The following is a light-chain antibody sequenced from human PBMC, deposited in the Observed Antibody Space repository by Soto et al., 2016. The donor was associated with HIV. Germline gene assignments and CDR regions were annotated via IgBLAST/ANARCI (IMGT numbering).Light chain of an antibody. CDR1: QDIGTS. CDR2: VAS. J-gene: IGKJ2*01. CDR3: QQYKSYSYT. V-gene: IGKV1-9*01. Sequence: DIQLTQSPSFLSASLGDRVTITCRASQDIGTSLAWFQQKPGKAPKLLIYVASTLQSGVPSRFSGSGSGTEFTLTISSLQPDDFATYYCQQYKSYSYTFGQGAKLEIK.